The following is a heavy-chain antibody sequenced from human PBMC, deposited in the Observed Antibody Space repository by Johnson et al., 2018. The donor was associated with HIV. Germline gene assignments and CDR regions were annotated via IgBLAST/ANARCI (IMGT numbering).Heavy chain of an antibody. CDR3: ARGGARSSGYYSAFDI. CDR1: GFTFSRHA. D-gene: IGHD3-22*01. V-gene: IGHV3-30-3*01. CDR2: ISYAGANK. Sequence: QVQLVESGGGVVQPGRSLRLSCAASGFTFSRHAVHWVRRAPGRGLEWVALISYAGANKYYADSVKGRFTISRDNSKNTLYLQMNSLRAEDTAVYYCARGGARSSGYYSAFDIWGQGTMVTVSS. J-gene: IGHJ3*02.